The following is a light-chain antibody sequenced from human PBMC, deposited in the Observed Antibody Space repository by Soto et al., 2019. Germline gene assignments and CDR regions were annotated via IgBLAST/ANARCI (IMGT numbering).Light chain of an antibody. CDR3: QQSYSNPRT. Sequence: DIQMTQSPSTLAASVGGRFTITCLAIQSIDSSLAWYQHKPCKAPKLLIYKVSSLESGVPSRFRGSGSGTEFTLTISSLQPDDFETYYCQQSYSNPRTFGQGTKVDIK. J-gene: IGKJ1*01. CDR2: KVS. CDR1: QSIDSS. V-gene: IGKV1-5*03.